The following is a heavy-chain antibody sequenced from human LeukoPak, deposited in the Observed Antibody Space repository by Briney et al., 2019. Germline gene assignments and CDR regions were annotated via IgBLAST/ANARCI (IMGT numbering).Heavy chain of an antibody. V-gene: IGHV3-30*02. D-gene: IGHD1-26*01. Sequence: GGSLRLSCAASGFTFSSCAMHWVRQAPGKGLEWVAFIRYDGSNKYYADPVQGRFTISRDNSKNTLYLQMNTLRGEDTAVYYCAKVRSGNYYALNVAFDIWGQGTTVTVSS. J-gene: IGHJ3*02. CDR3: AKVRSGNYYALNVAFDI. CDR1: GFTFSSCA. CDR2: IRYDGSNK.